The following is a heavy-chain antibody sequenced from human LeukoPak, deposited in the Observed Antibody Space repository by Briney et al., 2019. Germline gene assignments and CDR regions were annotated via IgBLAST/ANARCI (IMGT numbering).Heavy chain of an antibody. CDR3: ARIGYYYNYMDV. CDR1: GGSISSSSYY. CDR2: IYYSGST. V-gene: IGHV4-39*07. J-gene: IGHJ6*03. Sequence: SETLSLTCTVSGGSISSSSYYWGWIRQPPGKGLQWIGSIYYSGSTYYNVSLKSRVTISVDTSKNQFSLKLSSVTAADTAVYYCARIGYYYNYMDVWGKGTTVTVSS. D-gene: IGHD3-22*01.